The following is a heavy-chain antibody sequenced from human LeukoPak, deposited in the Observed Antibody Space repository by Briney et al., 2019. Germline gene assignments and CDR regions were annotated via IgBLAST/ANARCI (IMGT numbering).Heavy chain of an antibody. V-gene: IGHV1-2*02. CDR1: GYTFTGYY. D-gene: IGHD3-22*01. Sequence: ASVKVSCKASGYTFTGYYMHWVRQAPGQGLEWMGWINPNSGGTNYAQKFQGRVTMTRDTSISTAYMELSRLRSDDTAVYYCARGPSVDSSGYYYGNFYFDYWGQGTLVTVSS. CDR3: ARGPSVDSSGYYYGNFYFDY. CDR2: INPNSGGT. J-gene: IGHJ4*02.